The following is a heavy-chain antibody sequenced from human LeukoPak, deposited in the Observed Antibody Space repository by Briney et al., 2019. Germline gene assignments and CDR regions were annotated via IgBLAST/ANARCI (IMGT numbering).Heavy chain of an antibody. CDR1: GFAFSRYG. CDR2: IWHDGSKK. J-gene: IGHJ4*02. CDR3: ARQLTTGGLDC. D-gene: IGHD3-16*01. Sequence: GGSLRLSCAASGFAFSRYGIHWVRQAPGKGLEWVAVIWHDGSKKYYADSVKGRFTISRDNSNNTVFLQMSSLRADDTAVYYCARQLTTGGLDCWGQGTLVTVSS. V-gene: IGHV3-33*01.